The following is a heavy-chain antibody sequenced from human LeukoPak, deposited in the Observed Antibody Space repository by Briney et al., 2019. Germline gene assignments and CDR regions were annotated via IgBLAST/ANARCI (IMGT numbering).Heavy chain of an antibody. J-gene: IGHJ3*02. CDR3: AEDGGI. V-gene: IGHV3-30*18. D-gene: IGHD3-3*01. CDR1: GFTFSSYG. Sequence: GRSLGLSCAASGFTFSSYGMNWVRQAPGKGLEWVAVISYDGSNKYYADSVKGRFTISRDNSKNTLYLQMNSLRAEDTAVYYCAEDGGIWGQGTMVTVSS. CDR2: ISYDGSNK.